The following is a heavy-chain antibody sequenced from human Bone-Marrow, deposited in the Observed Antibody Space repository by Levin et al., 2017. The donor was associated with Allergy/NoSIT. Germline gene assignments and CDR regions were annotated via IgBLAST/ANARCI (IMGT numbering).Heavy chain of an antibody. CDR3: ARRGYDYVWGSYDY. Sequence: KISCKASGGTFSSYAISWVRQAPGQGLEWMGGILPIFGTANYAQKFQGRVTITADESTSTAYMELSSLRSEDTAVYYCARRGYDYVWGSYDYWGQGTLVTVSS. J-gene: IGHJ4*02. CDR1: GGTFSSYA. D-gene: IGHD3-16*01. V-gene: IGHV1-69*01. CDR2: ILPIFGTA.